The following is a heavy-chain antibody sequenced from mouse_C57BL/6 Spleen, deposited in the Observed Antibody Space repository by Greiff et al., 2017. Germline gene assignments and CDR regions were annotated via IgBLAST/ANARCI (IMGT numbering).Heavy chain of an antibody. J-gene: IGHJ4*01. CDR1: GFSLTSYG. Sequence: QVQLKESGPGLVAPSPSLSITCTVSGFSLTSYGVHWVRQPPGKGLEWLVVIWSDGSTTYNSAHKSSMSISKDNSKSQVFLKRNSLQTDDTAMYYCARQAQATGSAMDYWGQGTSVTVAS. V-gene: IGHV2-6-1*01. CDR2: IWSDGST. D-gene: IGHD3-2*02. CDR3: ARQAQATGSAMDY.